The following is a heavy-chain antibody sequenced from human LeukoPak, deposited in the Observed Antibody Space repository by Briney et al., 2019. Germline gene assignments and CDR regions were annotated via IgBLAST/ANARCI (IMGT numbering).Heavy chain of an antibody. D-gene: IGHD3-22*01. V-gene: IGHV3-53*01. CDR3: ARDKAGAHWGDSSAFDI. CDR1: GFIVNTNY. Sequence: GGSLRLSCAASGFIVNTNYMTWVRQAPGRGLEWVSFIYADGNTYYADSVKGRFTISRDISKNAVYLQMNSLRAEDTAVYYCARDKAGAHWGDSSAFDIWGQGTMVTVSS. CDR2: IYADGNT. J-gene: IGHJ3*02.